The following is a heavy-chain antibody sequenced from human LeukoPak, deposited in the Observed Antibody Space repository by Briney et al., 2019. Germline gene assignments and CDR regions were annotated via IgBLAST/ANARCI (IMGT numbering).Heavy chain of an antibody. D-gene: IGHD3-3*01. Sequence: SETLSLTCAVYGGSFSGYYWSWIRQPPGKGLEWIGEINHSVSTNYNPSLKSRVTISVDTSKTQFSLKLSSVTAAETAVYYCARVEGYYYYYYMDVWGKGTTVTVSS. CDR1: GGSFSGYY. J-gene: IGHJ6*03. V-gene: IGHV4-34*01. CDR3: ARVEGYYYYYYMDV. CDR2: INHSVST.